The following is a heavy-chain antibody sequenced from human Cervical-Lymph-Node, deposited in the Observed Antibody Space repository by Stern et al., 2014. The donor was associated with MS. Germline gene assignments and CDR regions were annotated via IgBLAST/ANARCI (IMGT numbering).Heavy chain of an antibody. D-gene: IGHD1-7*01. V-gene: IGHV4-61*02. CDR1: GGSITSGSYY. Sequence: QVQLQESGPGLVKPSQTLSLSCSVSGGSITSGSYYWTWIRQPAGKGPEWIGSIYSTGTTNYNPSLNSRFSMSLDPSENQFSLKVISVTAADTAVYYCARGGEGWNSYYFDYWGQGTLVTVSS. CDR2: IYSTGTT. CDR3: ARGGEGWNSYYFDY. J-gene: IGHJ4*02.